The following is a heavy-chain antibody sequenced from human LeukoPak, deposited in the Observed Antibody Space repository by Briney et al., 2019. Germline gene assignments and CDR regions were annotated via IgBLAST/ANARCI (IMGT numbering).Heavy chain of an antibody. V-gene: IGHV1-2*02. CDR3: AREGQGSGHWAGFDL. D-gene: IGHD7-27*01. CDR1: GYTYSDHY. CDR2: INPKSGDT. Sequence: ASVKVSCKTSGYTYSDHYVQWLRQAPGQGREWMGWINPKSGDTSSAPKFRGRVTLTKETSISSAYLELTGLTSDDTAIYYCAREGQGSGHWAGFDLWGQGALVTVSS. J-gene: IGHJ4*02.